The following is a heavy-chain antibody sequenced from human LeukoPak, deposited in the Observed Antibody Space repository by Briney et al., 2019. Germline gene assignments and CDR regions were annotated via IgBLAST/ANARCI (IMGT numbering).Heavy chain of an antibody. V-gene: IGHV4-59*01. J-gene: IGHJ4*02. D-gene: IGHD1-20*01. Sequence: SETLSLTCTVSGGSISSYYWSWIRQPPGKGLERIGYIHYSGSSKHNPSLKSRVTISVDTSTKQFSLKLTSVTAADTAVYFCARDGITGTPHFDYWGQGTLVTVSS. CDR2: IHYSGSS. CDR1: GGSISSYY. CDR3: ARDGITGTPHFDY.